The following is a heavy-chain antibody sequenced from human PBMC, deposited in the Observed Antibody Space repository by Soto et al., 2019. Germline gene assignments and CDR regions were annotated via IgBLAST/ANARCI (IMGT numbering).Heavy chain of an antibody. CDR3: AKDKPGTTSFDY. CDR2: ISDRGDTT. Sequence: PGGSLRLSCAASGFTITTYALYWVRQAPGKGREWVSAISDRGDTTHYADSVKGRFTISRDTSKNTLYLHLNTLRAEDTAVYYCAKDKPGTTSFDYWGQGTLVTVSS. CDR1: GFTITTYA. V-gene: IGHV3-23*01. J-gene: IGHJ4*02. D-gene: IGHD1-1*01.